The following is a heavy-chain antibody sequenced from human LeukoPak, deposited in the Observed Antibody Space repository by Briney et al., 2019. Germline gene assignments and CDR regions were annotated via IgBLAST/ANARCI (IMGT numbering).Heavy chain of an antibody. CDR1: GFTFSSYS. Sequence: GGSLRLSCAASGFTFSSYSMNWVRQAPGKGLEWVSYISSSSSTIYYADSVKGRFTISRDNAKNSLYLQMNSLRAEDTAVYYCARGWESFDYWGQGTLVTVSS. D-gene: IGHD1-26*01. J-gene: IGHJ4*02. CDR2: ISSSSSTI. CDR3: ARGWESFDY. V-gene: IGHV3-48*01.